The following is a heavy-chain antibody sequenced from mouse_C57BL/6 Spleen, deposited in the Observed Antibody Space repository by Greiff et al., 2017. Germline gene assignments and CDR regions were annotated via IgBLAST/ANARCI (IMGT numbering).Heavy chain of an antibody. CDR3: ARDYYGSSYDWFAD. J-gene: IGHJ3*01. Sequence: QVQLQQPGAELVRPGTSVKLSCKASGYTFTSYWMHWVKQRPGQGLEWIGVIDPSDSYTNYNQKFKGKATLTVDTSSSTAYMQLSSLTSEDSAVYYCARDYYGSSYDWFADWGQGTLVTVSA. D-gene: IGHD1-1*01. V-gene: IGHV1-59*01. CDR2: IDPSDSYT. CDR1: GYTFTSYW.